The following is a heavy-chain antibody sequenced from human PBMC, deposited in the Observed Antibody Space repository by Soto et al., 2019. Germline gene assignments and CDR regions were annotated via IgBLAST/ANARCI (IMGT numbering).Heavy chain of an antibody. CDR2: IYWDDDK. D-gene: IGHD4-17*01. Sequence: QITLKESGPPLERPSQTLTLTCAFSGFSLTTTGMGVAWIRQPPGKALEWLALIYWDDDKRYNPSLKNRLTVSKDTSTNRVVLTITNMIPEDTGTYFCAHAGDYDLLSFDRWGPGTLVTVSS. J-gene: IGHJ4*02. V-gene: IGHV2-5*02. CDR3: AHAGDYDLLSFDR. CDR1: GFSLTTTGMG.